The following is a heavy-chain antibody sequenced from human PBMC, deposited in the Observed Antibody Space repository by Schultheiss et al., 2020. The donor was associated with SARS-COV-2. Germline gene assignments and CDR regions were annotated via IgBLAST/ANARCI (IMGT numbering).Heavy chain of an antibody. V-gene: IGHV4-34*01. D-gene: IGHD6-6*01. CDR1: GGSISSYY. J-gene: IGHJ5*02. Sequence: SETLSLTCTVSGGSISSYYWSWIRQPPGKGLEWIGEINHSGSTNYNPSLKSRVTISVDTSKNQFSLKLSYVTAADTAVYYCARVEGSSSAWFDPWGQGTLVTVSS. CDR3: ARVEGSSSAWFDP. CDR2: INHSGST.